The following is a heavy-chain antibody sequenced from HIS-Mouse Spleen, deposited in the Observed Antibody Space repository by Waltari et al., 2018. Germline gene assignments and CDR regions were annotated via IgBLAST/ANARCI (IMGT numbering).Heavy chain of an antibody. V-gene: IGHV4-38-2*02. CDR1: GYSISSGYC. J-gene: IGHJ5*02. CDR2: IYHSGST. CDR3: ARVKT. Sequence: QVQLQESGPGLVKPSETLSLTCTVSGYSISSGYCWGWIRQPPGKGLEWIGSIYHSGSTYYNPSLKSRVTISVDTSKNQFSLKLSSVTAADTAVYYYARVKTWGQGTLVTVSS.